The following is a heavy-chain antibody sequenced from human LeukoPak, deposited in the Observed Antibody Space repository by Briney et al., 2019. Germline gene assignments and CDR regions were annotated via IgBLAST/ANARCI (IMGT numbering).Heavy chain of an antibody. CDR2: NSDESGT. D-gene: IGHD5-12*01. V-gene: IGHV3-74*01. Sequence: TGGSLRLSCAASGFIFSNYWMHWVRQAPRKGLVWVSHNSDESGTFYADSVKGRFTISRDIAKNTLFLQLNSLRAEDTAVYYCAKDRADVVPTMVLDYWGQGTLVTVSS. CDR3: AKDRADVVPTMVLDY. J-gene: IGHJ4*02. CDR1: GFIFSNYW.